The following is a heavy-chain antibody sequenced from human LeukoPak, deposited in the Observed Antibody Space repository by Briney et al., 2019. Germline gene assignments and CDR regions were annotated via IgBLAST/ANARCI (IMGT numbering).Heavy chain of an antibody. D-gene: IGHD3-3*01. CDR1: GFTFSSYA. CDR2: ISYDGSNK. V-gene: IGHV3-30-3*01. CDR3: ARDRVSYYDFWSGYSDAFDI. Sequence: QPGRSLRLSCAASGFTFSSYAMHWGRQAPGKGLEWVAVISYDGSNKYYADSVKGRFTISRDNSKNTLYLQMNSLRAEDTAVYYCARDRVSYYDFWSGYSDAFDIWGQGTMVTVSS. J-gene: IGHJ3*02.